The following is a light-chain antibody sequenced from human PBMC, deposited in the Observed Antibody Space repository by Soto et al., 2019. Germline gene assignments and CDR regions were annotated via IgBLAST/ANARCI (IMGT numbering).Light chain of an antibody. CDR3: QQYDNLPIT. J-gene: IGKJ5*01. Sequence: DIQMTQSPSSLSASVGDRVTITCQASQDISHYLNWYQQKPGKAPKFLMYDASHLETGVPSRFSGSGSGTDFTFTISSLQPEDIATYYCQQYDNLPITFGQGTRLEIK. CDR2: DAS. CDR1: QDISHY. V-gene: IGKV1-33*01.